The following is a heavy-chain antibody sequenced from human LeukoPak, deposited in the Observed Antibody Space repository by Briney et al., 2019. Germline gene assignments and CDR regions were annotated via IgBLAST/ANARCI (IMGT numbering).Heavy chain of an antibody. CDR1: GYTFTGYY. D-gene: IGHD4-17*01. V-gene: IGHV1-2*02. J-gene: IGHJ4*02. CDR2: INPNSGGT. CDR3: ARLPQYGDYGAY. Sequence: GTSVKVSCKASGYTFTGYYMHWVRQAPGQGLEWMGWINPNSGGTNYAQKFQGRVTMTRDTSISTAYMELSRLRSDDTALHYCARLPQYGDYGAYWGQGTLVTVSS.